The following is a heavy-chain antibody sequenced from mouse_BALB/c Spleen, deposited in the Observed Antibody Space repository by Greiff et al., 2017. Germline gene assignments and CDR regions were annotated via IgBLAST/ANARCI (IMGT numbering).Heavy chain of an antibody. J-gene: IGHJ3*01. D-gene: IGHD2-3*01. CDR3: ARGWSGKGFAY. V-gene: IGHV14-3*02. CDR1: GFNIKDPY. Sequence: EVQLVESGAELVKPGASVKLSCTASGFNIKDPYMHWVKQRPEQGLEWIGRIDPANGNTKYDPKFQGKATITADTSSNTAYLQLSSLTSEDTAVYYCARGWSGKGFAYWGQGTLVTVSA. CDR2: IDPANGNT.